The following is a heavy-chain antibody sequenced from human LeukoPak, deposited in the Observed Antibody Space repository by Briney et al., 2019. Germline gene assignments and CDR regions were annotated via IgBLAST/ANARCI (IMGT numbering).Heavy chain of an antibody. CDR2: INPNNGGT. CDR1: GYTFTGYY. Sequence: ASVTVSCKASGYTFTGYYIHWVRQAPGQGLDWMGRINPNNGGTNYAQKFQGRVTITADESTSTAYMELSSLRSEDTAVYYCARALRFLEFEWPLDYYGMDVWGQGTTVTVSS. J-gene: IGHJ6*02. CDR3: ARALRFLEFEWPLDYYGMDV. V-gene: IGHV1-2*06. D-gene: IGHD3-3*01.